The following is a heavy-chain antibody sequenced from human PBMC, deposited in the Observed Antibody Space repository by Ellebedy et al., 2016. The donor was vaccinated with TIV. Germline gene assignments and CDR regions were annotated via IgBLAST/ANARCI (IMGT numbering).Heavy chain of an antibody. J-gene: IGHJ6*02. CDR2: INPNSGGT. D-gene: IGHD5-18*01. Sequence: AASVKVSCKASGYGFTDYYIHWVRQAPGQGLEWMGWINPNSGGTNYAQKFQGRVTMTRDTSISTAYLDLSRLTSDDTAVYYCARERDASMASYYYYGMDVWGQGTTVTVSS. CDR1: GYGFTDYY. V-gene: IGHV1-2*02. CDR3: ARERDASMASYYYYGMDV.